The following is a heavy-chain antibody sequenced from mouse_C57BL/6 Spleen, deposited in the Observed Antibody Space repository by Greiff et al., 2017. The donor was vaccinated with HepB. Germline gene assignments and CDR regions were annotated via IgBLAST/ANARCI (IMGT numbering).Heavy chain of an antibody. CDR2: ISDGGSYT. CDR3: ARFYDGYYGFAY. V-gene: IGHV5-4*01. J-gene: IGHJ3*01. D-gene: IGHD2-3*01. Sequence: EVHLVESGGGLVKPGGSLKLSCAASGFTFSSYAMSWVRQTPEKRLEWVATISDGGSYTYYPDNVKGRFTISRDNAKNNLYLQMSHLKSEDTAMYYCARFYDGYYGFAYWGQGTLVTVSA. CDR1: GFTFSSYA.